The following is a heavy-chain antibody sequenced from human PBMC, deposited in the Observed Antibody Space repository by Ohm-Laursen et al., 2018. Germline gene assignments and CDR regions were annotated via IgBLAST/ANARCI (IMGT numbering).Heavy chain of an antibody. CDR1: GFPFSASA. CDR3: TRDRGVTSFWSGYYQPYNWFDP. V-gene: IGHV3-49*03. J-gene: IGHJ5*02. D-gene: IGHD3-3*01. Sequence: SLRLSCSATGFPFSASAMSWFRQAPGKGLEWVGFIRSKAYGGTTEYAASVKGRFTISRDDSKSIAYLQMNSLKTEDTAVYYCTRDRGVTSFWSGYYQPYNWFDPWGQGTLVTVSS. CDR2: IRSKAYGGTT.